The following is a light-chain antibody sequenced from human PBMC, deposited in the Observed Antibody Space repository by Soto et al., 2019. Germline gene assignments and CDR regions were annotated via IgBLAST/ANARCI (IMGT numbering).Light chain of an antibody. CDR3: QQYNKWPLT. V-gene: IGKV3-15*01. CDR1: QSVSSN. CDR2: GAS. Sequence: EIVMTQSPATLSVSPGERATLSCRASQSVSSNLAWYQQKPGQAPRLLIYGASTRATDIPARFSGSGSGTEFNLTISSLQSEDFAVYYCQQYNKWPLTFGPGTKVDIK. J-gene: IGKJ3*01.